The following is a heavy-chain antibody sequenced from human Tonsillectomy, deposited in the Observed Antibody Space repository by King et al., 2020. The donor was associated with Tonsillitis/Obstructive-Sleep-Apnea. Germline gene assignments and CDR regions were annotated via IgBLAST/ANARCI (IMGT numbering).Heavy chain of an antibody. Sequence: QLVQSGGGVVQPGRSLRLSCAASGFTFSSYGMHWVRQAPGKGLEWVAIIWFDGSNKYYADSVKGRFTISRDNSKNTLNLHMNSLRAEDTAVYYCARDFGAYCSTTSCPLEYWGRGTLVTVSS. CDR1: GFTFSSYG. J-gene: IGHJ4*02. D-gene: IGHD2-2*01. CDR3: ARDFGAYCSTTSCPLEY. V-gene: IGHV3-33*01. CDR2: IWFDGSNK.